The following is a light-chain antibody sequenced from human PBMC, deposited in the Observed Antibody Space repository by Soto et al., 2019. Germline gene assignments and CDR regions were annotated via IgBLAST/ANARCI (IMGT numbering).Light chain of an antibody. V-gene: IGKV3-11*01. Sequence: EIVLTQSPATLSLSPGERATLSCRASQSVSSYLAWYQQNPGQAPRLLIYDASNRATGIPARFSGSGSGTDVTLTISSLEPEDFAVYYCQQRSNCPPYTFGQGTKLEIK. CDR2: DAS. J-gene: IGKJ2*01. CDR3: QQRSNCPPYT. CDR1: QSVSSY.